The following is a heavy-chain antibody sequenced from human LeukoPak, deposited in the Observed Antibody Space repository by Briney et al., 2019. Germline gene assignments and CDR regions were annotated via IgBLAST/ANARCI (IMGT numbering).Heavy chain of an antibody. CDR1: GGSISSSSYY. J-gene: IGHJ6*03. V-gene: IGHV4-39*07. Sequence: RSSETLSLTCTVSGGSISSSSYYWGWIRQPPGKGLEWIGSIYYSGSTYYNPSLKSRVTISVDTSKNQFSLKMSFVTAADTAVYFCARGGPPGYYYDYYMDVWGKGTTVTISS. CDR3: ARGGPPGYYYDYYMDV. CDR2: IYYSGST.